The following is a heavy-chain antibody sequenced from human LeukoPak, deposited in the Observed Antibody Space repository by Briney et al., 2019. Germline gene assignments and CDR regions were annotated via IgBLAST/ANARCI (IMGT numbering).Heavy chain of an antibody. CDR1: GFTFGDYA. Sequence: GGSLRLSCTASGFTFGDYAMSWVRQAPGKGLEWVGFIRSKAYGGTTEYAASVKGRFTISRDDSKSIAYLQMNSLRADDTALYYCVREIGDPTTWNEAFDIWGQGTVVTVSS. CDR3: VREIGDPTTWNEAFDI. D-gene: IGHD1-1*01. J-gene: IGHJ3*02. CDR2: IRSKAYGGTT. V-gene: IGHV3-49*04.